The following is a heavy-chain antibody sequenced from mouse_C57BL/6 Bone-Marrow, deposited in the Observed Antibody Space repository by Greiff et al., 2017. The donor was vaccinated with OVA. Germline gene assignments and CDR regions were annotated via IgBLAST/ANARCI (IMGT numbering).Heavy chain of an antibody. V-gene: IGHV1-7*01. CDR2: INPSSGST. J-gene: IGHJ4*01. D-gene: IGHD1-1*01. CDR3: ERGEGKWGVLRYYAMDY. CDR1: GYTFTSYW. Sequence: VQLQQSGAELAKPGASVKLSCKASGYTFTSYWMHWVKQRPGQGLEWIGYINPSSGSTKYNQKFKDKATLTADKSSSTAYMQLSSLTYEDSAVYYCERGEGKWGVLRYYAMDYWGQGTSVTVSS.